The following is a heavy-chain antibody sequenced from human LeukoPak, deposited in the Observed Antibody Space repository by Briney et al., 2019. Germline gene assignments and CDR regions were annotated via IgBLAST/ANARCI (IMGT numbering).Heavy chain of an antibody. CDR1: GFTFSDYG. V-gene: IGHV3-30*02. D-gene: IGHD3/OR15-3a*01. CDR2: IRYDGSKK. J-gene: IGHJ4*02. Sequence: GGSLRLSCAASGFTFSDYGMHWVRQAPGKGLEWGTFIRYDGSKKYYADSVKGRFTFSRDNSKTMLYLQMNSLRADDTAIYYCVKGRDFYFDYWGQGTLVTVSS. CDR3: VKGRDFYFDY.